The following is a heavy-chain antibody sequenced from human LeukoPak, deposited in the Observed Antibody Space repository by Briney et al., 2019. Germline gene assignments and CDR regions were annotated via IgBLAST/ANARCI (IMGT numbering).Heavy chain of an antibody. Sequence: PSETLSLTCTVSGASITSSSFYWGWARQSPGKGLDWIGSIYHSGKTYYNPSLKSRLTISVDSPKNRFSLKVTSLTAADTAVYHCARHSAYGDYIDYWGQGSLVTVSS. V-gene: IGHV4-39*01. J-gene: IGHJ4*02. CDR2: IYHSGKT. D-gene: IGHD4-17*01. CDR3: ARHSAYGDYIDY. CDR1: GASITSSSFY.